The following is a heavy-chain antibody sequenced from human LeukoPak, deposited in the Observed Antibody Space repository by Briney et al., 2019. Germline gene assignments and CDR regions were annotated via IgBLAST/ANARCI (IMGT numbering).Heavy chain of an antibody. D-gene: IGHD7-27*01. V-gene: IGHV4-34*01. J-gene: IGHJ4*02. CDR3: ARVDANWGVVDY. CDR1: GGSFSGDY. CDR2: INHSGST. Sequence: PSETLSLTCAVYGGSFSGDYWSWIRQPPGKGLEWIGEINHSGSTNYNPSLKSRVTISVDTSKNQFPLKLSSVTAADTAVYYCARVDANWGVVDYWGQGTLVTVSS.